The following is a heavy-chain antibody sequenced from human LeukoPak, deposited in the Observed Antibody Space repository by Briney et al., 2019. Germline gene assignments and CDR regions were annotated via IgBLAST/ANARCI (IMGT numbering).Heavy chain of an antibody. CDR1: GFTFSSYA. D-gene: IGHD1-26*01. CDR2: ISSNGGST. J-gene: IGHJ4*02. Sequence: PGGSLRLSCAASGFTFSSYAMHWVRQAPGKGLEYVSVISSNGGSTYYANSVKGRFTISRDNSKNTLYLQMGSLRAEDMAVYYCARVDSGYYDYWGQGTLVTVSS. V-gene: IGHV3-64*01. CDR3: ARVDSGYYDY.